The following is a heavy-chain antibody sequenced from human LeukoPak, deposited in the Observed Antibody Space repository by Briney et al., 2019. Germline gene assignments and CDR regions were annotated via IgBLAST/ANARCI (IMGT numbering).Heavy chain of an antibody. J-gene: IGHJ4*02. CDR2: ISGSGGST. CDR1: GFTFSGYA. CDR3: AKHPRVGSRVDNPCH. Sequence: PGGSLRLSCAASGFTFSGYAMSWVRQAPGKGLEWVSAISGSGGSTYYADAVRGRFTISRDNSKSTLFLQMNSLRAEDTAVYYCAKHPRVGSRVDNPCHWGQGTLVTVSS. V-gene: IGHV3-23*01. D-gene: IGHD5-24*01.